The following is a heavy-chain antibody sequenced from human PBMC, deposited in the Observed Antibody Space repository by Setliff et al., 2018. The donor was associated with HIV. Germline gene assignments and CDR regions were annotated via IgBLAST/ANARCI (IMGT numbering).Heavy chain of an antibody. CDR2: ISYDGSNK. D-gene: IGHD6-13*01. J-gene: IGHJ6*03. CDR1: GGSIRSSS. V-gene: IGHV3-30*04. CDR3: AKDYWSYSSSWYYFDYRDV. Sequence: LSLTCTVSGGSIRSSSFYWGWVRQAPGKGLEWVAVISYDGSNKYYADSVKGRFTISRDNSKNTLYLQMNSLRAEDTAVYYCAKDYWSYSSSWYYFDYRDVWGKGTTVTVSS.